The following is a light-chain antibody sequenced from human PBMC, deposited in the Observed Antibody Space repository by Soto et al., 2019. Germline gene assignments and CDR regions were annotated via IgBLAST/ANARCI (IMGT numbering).Light chain of an antibody. CDR1: NSNIGAGYD. CDR2: GNS. CDR3: QSYDSSLSGYV. Sequence: QSALTQPPSVSGAPGQRVTISCTGSNSNIGAGYDVHWYQQLPGTAPKLLIYGNSNRPSGVPDRFSGSKSGTSASLAITGLQAEDEADYYCQSYDSSLSGYVFGTGTKVIVL. J-gene: IGLJ1*01. V-gene: IGLV1-40*01.